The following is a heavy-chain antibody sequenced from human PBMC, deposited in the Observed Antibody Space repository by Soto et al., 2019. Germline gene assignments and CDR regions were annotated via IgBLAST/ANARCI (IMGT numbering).Heavy chain of an antibody. J-gene: IGHJ4*02. CDR2: ISWDGGST. V-gene: IGHV3-43*01. CDR3: AKPGGDLKYFDY. D-gene: IGHD4-17*01. CDR1: GFTFDDYT. Sequence: GGSLRLSCAASGFTFDDYTMHWVRQAPGKGLEWVSLISWDGGSTYYADSVKGRFTISRDNSKNSLYLQMNSLRTEDTALYYCAKPGGDLKYFDYWGQGTLVTVSS.